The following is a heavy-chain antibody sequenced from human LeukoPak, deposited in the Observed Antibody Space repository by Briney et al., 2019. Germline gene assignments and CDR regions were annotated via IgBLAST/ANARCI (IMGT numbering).Heavy chain of an antibody. CDR3: ARGEDSSSFYYYMDV. CDR2: IKQDGSEK. CDR1: GFTFSSYW. V-gene: IGHV3-7*01. J-gene: IGHJ6*03. Sequence: GGSLRLSCAASGFTFSSYWMSWVRQAPGKGLEWVANIKQDGSEKYYVDSVKGRFTISRDNAKNSLYLQMNSLRAEDTAVYYCARGEDSSSFYYYMDVWGKGTTVTASS. D-gene: IGHD6-13*01.